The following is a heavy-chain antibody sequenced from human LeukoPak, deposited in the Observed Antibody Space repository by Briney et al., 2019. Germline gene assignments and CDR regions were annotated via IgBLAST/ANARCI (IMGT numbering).Heavy chain of an antibody. J-gene: IGHJ5*02. V-gene: IGHV4-34*01. D-gene: IGHD4-17*01. CDR2: INHGGST. CDR1: GGSFSGYY. CDR3: ARVATVTTHWFDP. Sequence: SETLSLTCAVYGGSFSGYYWSWIRQPPGKGLEWIGEINHGGSTNYNPSLKSRVTISVDTSKNQFSLKLSSVTAADTAVYYCARVATVTTHWFDPWGQGTLVTVSS.